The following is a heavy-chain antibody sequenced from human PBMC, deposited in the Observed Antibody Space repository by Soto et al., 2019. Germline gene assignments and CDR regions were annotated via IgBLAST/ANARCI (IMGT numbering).Heavy chain of an antibody. CDR2: IIPIFGTA. CDR1: GGTFSSYA. V-gene: IGHV1-69*06. CDR3: VGPRSYDHYSGFDY. D-gene: IGHD5-12*01. J-gene: IGHJ4*02. Sequence: GASVKVSCKASGGTFSSYAISWVRQAPGRGLEWMGGIIPIFGTANYAQKFQGRVTITADKSTSTAYMELSSLRSEDTAVYYCVGPRSYDHYSGFDYWGQGTLVTVSS.